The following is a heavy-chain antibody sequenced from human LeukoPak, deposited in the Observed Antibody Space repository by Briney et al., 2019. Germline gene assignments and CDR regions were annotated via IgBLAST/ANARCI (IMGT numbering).Heavy chain of an antibody. Sequence: SETLSLTCTVSGGSIGSYYWSWIRQPPGKGLEWFRYMHYSGSTNYNPSLKSRVTISLDTSKNQFSLKLSSVTAADTAVYYCARKFSGSGWPYYFDYWGQGTLVTVSS. V-gene: IGHV4-59*08. CDR3: ARKFSGSGWPYYFDY. CDR1: GGSIGSYY. CDR2: MHYSGST. D-gene: IGHD6-19*01. J-gene: IGHJ4*02.